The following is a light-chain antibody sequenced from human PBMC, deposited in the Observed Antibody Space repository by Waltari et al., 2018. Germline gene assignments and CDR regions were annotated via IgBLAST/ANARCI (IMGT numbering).Light chain of an antibody. CDR1: SSDVGAYNY. J-gene: IGLJ1*01. V-gene: IGLV2-8*01. CDR3: CSHGGSNNFYI. CDR2: EVT. Sequence: QSALTQPPSASGSPGQSVTISCTGTSSDVGAYNYVSSYQQYPGKAPKLIIYEVTNRPSGVPDRFSGSKSGNTASLTVSGLQADDEADYYCCSHGGSNNFYIFGTGTTVTVL.